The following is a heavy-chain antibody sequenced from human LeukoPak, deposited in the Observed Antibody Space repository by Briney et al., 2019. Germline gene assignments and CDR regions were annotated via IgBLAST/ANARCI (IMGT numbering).Heavy chain of an antibody. D-gene: IGHD2-15*01. V-gene: IGHV4-61*02. CDR1: GGSISSGSYY. J-gene: IGHJ6*03. CDR3: ARSVEGYCSGGSCYSYYYYMDV. CDR2: IYTSGST. Sequence: SQTLSLTCTVSGGSISSGSYYWSWIRQPAGKGLEWIGRIYTSGSTNYNPSLKSRVTISVDTSKNQFSLKLSSVTAADTAVYYCARSVEGYCSGGSCYSYYYYMDVWGKGTTVTVSS.